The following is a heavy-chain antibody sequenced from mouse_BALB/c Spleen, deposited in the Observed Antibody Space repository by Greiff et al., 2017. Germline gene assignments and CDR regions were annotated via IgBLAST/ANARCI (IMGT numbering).Heavy chain of an antibody. CDR3: ARQVYDGYSDFDY. CDR1: GFTFSSYG. CDR2: ISSGGSYT. D-gene: IGHD2-3*01. J-gene: IGHJ2*01. V-gene: IGHV5-6*01. Sequence: DVQLVESGGDLVKPGGSLKLSCAASGFTFSSYGMSWVRQTPDKRLEWVATISSGGSYTYYPDSVKGRFTISRDNAKNTLYLQMSSLKSEDTAMYYCARQVYDGYSDFDYWGQGTTLTVSS.